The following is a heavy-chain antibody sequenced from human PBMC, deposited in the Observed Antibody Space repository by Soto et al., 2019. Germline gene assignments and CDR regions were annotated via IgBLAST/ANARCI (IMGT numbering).Heavy chain of an antibody. Sequence: QVQLVQSGAEVKNPGSSVKVSCQTSGGTFNSYLIDWVRQAPGQGLEWMGGIIPAFGTAKYAQKFQGRVTITADKSTTTAYMELRTLTSDDTAMYYCGRCRTDSYAMDVWGQGTTVTVSS. CDR1: GGTFNSYL. V-gene: IGHV1-69*06. CDR3: GRCRTDSYAMDV. J-gene: IGHJ6*02. CDR2: IIPAFGTA. D-gene: IGHD1-1*01.